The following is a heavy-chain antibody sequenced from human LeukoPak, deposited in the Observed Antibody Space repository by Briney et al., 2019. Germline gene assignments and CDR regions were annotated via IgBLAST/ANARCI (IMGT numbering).Heavy chain of an antibody. Sequence: GGSLRLSCAASGFTFSSYAMSWVRQAPGKGLEWVSASSGSGGSTYYADSVKGRFTISRDNSKNTLYLQMNSLRAEDTAVYYCAKGARGYYDSSGYYDYWGQGTLVTVSS. CDR2: SSGSGGST. J-gene: IGHJ4*02. CDR3: AKGARGYYDSSGYYDY. D-gene: IGHD3-22*01. CDR1: GFTFSSYA. V-gene: IGHV3-23*01.